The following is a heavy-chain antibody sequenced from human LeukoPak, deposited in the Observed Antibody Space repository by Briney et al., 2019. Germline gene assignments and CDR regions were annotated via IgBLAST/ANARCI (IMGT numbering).Heavy chain of an antibody. CDR3: ARGLDYYDSSGYYVYYFDY. Sequence: SQTLPLTCTVSGGSISSGGYYWSWIRQHPGKGLEWIGYIYYSGSTYYNPSLKSRVTISVDTSKNQFSLKLSSVTAADTAVYYCARGLDYYDSSGYYVYYFDYWGQGTLVTASS. CDR1: GGSISSGGYY. J-gene: IGHJ4*02. V-gene: IGHV4-31*03. CDR2: IYYSGST. D-gene: IGHD3-22*01.